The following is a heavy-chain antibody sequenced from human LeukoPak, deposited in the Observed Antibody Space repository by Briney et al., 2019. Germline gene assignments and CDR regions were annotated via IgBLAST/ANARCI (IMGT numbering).Heavy chain of an antibody. CDR3: ARGSSGDYGDFDY. Sequence: PGGSLRLSCAASGFTFSSNYMSWVRQTPGKGLEWVSVIYSGGSTYYADSVKGRFTISRDNSKNTLYLQMNSLRAEDTAVYYCARGSSGDYGDFDYWGQGTLVTVSS. CDR1: GFTFSSNY. J-gene: IGHJ4*02. V-gene: IGHV3-66*01. D-gene: IGHD6-19*01. CDR2: IYSGGST.